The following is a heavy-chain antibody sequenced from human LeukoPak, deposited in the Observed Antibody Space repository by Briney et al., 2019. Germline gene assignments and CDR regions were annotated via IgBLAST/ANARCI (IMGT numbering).Heavy chain of an antibody. V-gene: IGHV3-23*01. CDR2: ISNNGGYT. D-gene: IGHD1-1*01. Sequence: GGSLRLSCAASGFTFSSSAMSWVRQAPGKGLEWVSAISNNGGYTYYADSVQGRFTISRDNSKNTLYLQMSSLRAEDTALYYCARYDNGKDYFDYWGQGTLVTVSS. J-gene: IGHJ4*02. CDR3: ARYDNGKDYFDY. CDR1: GFTFSSSA.